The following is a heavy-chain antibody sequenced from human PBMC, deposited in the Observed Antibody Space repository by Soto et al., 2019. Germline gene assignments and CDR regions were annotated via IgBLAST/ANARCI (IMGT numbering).Heavy chain of an antibody. Sequence: GGSLRLSCTGSGFNFGNYAMSWVRQAPGKGPEWVGFIRSETYGGTPDYAASLRGRFTISRDDSKSIAYLEINSLQTDDTAVYYCTRYYYASSGYYVYWGQGTLVTVSA. CDR1: GFNFGNYA. CDR3: TRYYYASSGYYVY. V-gene: IGHV3-49*04. D-gene: IGHD3-22*01. J-gene: IGHJ4*02. CDR2: IRSETYGGTP.